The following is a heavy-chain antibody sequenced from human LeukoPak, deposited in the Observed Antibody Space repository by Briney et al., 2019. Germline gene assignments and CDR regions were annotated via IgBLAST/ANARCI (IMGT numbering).Heavy chain of an antibody. J-gene: IGHJ4*02. CDR1: GFTFSTYW. CDR2: IKPDGSEK. Sequence: GGSLRLSCAVSGFTFSTYWMNWVRQAPGEGPEWVANIKPDGSEKFYVDSVKGRFTVSGDNAKNLLYLQMNSLRAEDTALYYCARGASYWGQGTLVTVSS. V-gene: IGHV3-7*04. CDR3: ARGASY.